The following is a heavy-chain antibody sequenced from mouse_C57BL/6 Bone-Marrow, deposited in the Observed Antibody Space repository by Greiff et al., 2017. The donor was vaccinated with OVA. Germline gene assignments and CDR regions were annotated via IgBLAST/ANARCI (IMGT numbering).Heavy chain of an antibody. CDR2: IDPSDSYT. CDR1: GYTFTSYW. Sequence: QVQLQQPGAELVMPGASVKLSCKASGYTFTSYWMHWVKQRPGQGLEWIGEIDPSDSYTNYNQKFKGKSTLTVDKSSGTAYMQLSSLTSEDSAVYYCATVFAYWGQGTLVTVSA. V-gene: IGHV1-69*01. CDR3: ATVFAY. J-gene: IGHJ3*01.